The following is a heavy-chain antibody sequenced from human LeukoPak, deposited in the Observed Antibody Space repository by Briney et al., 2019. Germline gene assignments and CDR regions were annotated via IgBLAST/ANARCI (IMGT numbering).Heavy chain of an antibody. J-gene: IGHJ5*02. CDR1: GDSISSGDYY. D-gene: IGHD5-12*01. V-gene: IGHV4-61*02. Sequence: SQTLSLTCTVSGDSISSGDYYWSWIRQPAGKGRDGIVRISSSGSTNYNPSRKSRITISVDTSKNQFSLKLSSVTAAETAVYYCARGGSGYDWFDPWGKGPLVTAS. CDR2: ISSSGST. CDR3: ARGGSGYDWFDP.